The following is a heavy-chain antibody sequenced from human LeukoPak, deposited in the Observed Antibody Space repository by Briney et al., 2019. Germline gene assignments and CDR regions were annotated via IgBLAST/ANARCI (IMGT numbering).Heavy chain of an antibody. CDR3: ARRPGN. D-gene: IGHD1-14*01. Sequence: PGGSLRLSCAASGFTFSSYGMHWVRQAPGKGLEWVSLIYSGGAIRYADSVKGRFTISRDSSKNTLFLQMNDLTVEDTARYYCARRPGNWGQGILVTVSS. J-gene: IGHJ4*02. CDR1: GFTFSSYG. CDR2: IYSGGAI. V-gene: IGHV3-NL1*01.